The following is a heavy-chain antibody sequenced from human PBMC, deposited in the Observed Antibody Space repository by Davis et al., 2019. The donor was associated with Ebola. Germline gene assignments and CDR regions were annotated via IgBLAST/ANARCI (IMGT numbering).Heavy chain of an antibody. Sequence: SETLSLTCAVYGGSLSGYYWSWIRQPPGKGLEWIGEINHSGSTNYNPSLKSRVTISVDTSKNQFSLKLSSVTAADTAVYYCARVNRYYYYGMDVWGQGTTVTVSS. D-gene: IGHD1-14*01. CDR3: ARVNRYYYYGMDV. CDR2: INHSGST. J-gene: IGHJ6*02. V-gene: IGHV4-34*01. CDR1: GGSLSGYY.